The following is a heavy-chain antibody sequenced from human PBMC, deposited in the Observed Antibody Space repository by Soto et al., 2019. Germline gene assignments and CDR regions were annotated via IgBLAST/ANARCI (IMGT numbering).Heavy chain of an antibody. D-gene: IGHD2-2*01. Sequence: PGESLQISCKGSGFTFTSYWIAWVRQMPGKGLEWMGIIYPGDSDSSYSPSFQGQVTISADKSINTAYLHWSSLKASDTAIYYCAKHEGYCSTTTCSNFEYWGQGTLVTVSS. J-gene: IGHJ4*02. CDR2: IYPGDSDS. CDR3: AKHEGYCSTTTCSNFEY. CDR1: GFTFTSYW. V-gene: IGHV5-51*01.